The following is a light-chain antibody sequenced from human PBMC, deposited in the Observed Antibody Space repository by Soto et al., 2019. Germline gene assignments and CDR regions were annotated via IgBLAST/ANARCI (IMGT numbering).Light chain of an antibody. Sequence: EGVMTQSPATLSVSRGDKVSLSCRANQTISNTLAWYQQKPGQAPRLLIYAASTRATGVSARFSGSGSGTDFTLTISSLEPEDFAVYYCQQRSNFTFGQGTRLEIK. CDR1: QTISNT. CDR3: QQRSNFT. J-gene: IGKJ5*01. V-gene: IGKV3-15*01. CDR2: AAS.